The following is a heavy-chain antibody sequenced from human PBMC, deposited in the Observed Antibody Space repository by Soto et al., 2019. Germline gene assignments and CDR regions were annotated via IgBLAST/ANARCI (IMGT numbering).Heavy chain of an antibody. D-gene: IGHD5-18*01. CDR1: GCSFSNYW. J-gene: IGHJ4*02. V-gene: IGHV3-74*01. Sequence: EVQLVESGGGLVQPGGSLRLSCAASGCSFSNYWIHWVRQAPGKGLVWVSRIKTDGSSTDYAASVKGRFTISRDNAKNTLYLQMNSLTAEDTAVYYCAKREGNTYGLFHWGQGTLVTVSS. CDR3: AKREGNTYGLFH. CDR2: IKTDGSST.